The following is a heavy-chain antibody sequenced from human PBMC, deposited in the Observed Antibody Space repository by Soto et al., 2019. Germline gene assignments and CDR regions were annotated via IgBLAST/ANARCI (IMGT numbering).Heavy chain of an antibody. CDR2: IDPSGGST. V-gene: IGHV1-46*01. J-gene: IGHJ4*01. CDR3: ARDDSSSSRY. Sequence: GASVNVSCKASGYNFISYYMHWLRQAPGQGLEWMGLIDPSGGSTNYAHRFRGNFTMTRDTSTKTVFMELSSLTSEDTATYFCARDDSSSSRYWG. D-gene: IGHD6-6*01. CDR1: GYNFISYY.